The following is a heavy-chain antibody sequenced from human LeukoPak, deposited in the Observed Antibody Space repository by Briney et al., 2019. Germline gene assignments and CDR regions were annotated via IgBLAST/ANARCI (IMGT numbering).Heavy chain of an antibody. CDR2: IYHSGST. D-gene: IGHD4-11*01. V-gene: IGHV4-30-2*01. CDR3: ARHAGAYTYFDY. CDR1: GGSISSGGYS. Sequence: SETLSLTCAVSGGSISSGGYSWSWIRQPPGKGLEWIGYIYHSGSTYYNPSLKSRVTISVDRSKNQFSLKLSSVTAADTAVYYCARHAGAYTYFDYWGQGTLVTVSS. J-gene: IGHJ4*02.